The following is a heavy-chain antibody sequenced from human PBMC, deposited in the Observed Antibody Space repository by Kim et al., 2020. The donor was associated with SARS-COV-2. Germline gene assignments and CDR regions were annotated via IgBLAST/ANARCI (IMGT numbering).Heavy chain of an antibody. Sequence: SETLSLTCSISGGSISNSRSYWGWIRQPPGKGLEWIGSIYYRGSTYYNPSLKSRVTISIDMSKNQFSLKLSSVTAADTAVEYCVTRAANFYFEIDCWGQG. CDR3: VTRAANFYFEIDC. J-gene: IGHJ4*02. CDR2: IYYRGST. CDR1: GGSISNSRSY. D-gene: IGHD1-26*01. V-gene: IGHV4-39*01.